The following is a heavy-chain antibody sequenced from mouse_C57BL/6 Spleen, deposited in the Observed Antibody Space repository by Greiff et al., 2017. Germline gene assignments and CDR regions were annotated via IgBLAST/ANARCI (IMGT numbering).Heavy chain of an antibody. Sequence: EVKVVESGGGLVQPGGSLSLSCAASGFTFTDYYMSWVRQPPGKALEWLGFIRNKANGYTTEYSASVKGRFTISRDNSQSILYLQMNALRAEDSATYYCARSDGSSHYYAMDYWGQGTSVTVSS. CDR2: IRNKANGYTT. CDR1: GFTFTDYY. J-gene: IGHJ4*01. CDR3: ARSDGSSHYYAMDY. V-gene: IGHV7-3*01. D-gene: IGHD1-1*01.